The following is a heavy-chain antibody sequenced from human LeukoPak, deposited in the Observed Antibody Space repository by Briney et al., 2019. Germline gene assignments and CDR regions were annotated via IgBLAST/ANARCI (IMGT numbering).Heavy chain of an antibody. D-gene: IGHD5-12*01. J-gene: IGHJ4*02. CDR3: ARGGYSAYEFDC. Sequence: GGSLRLSCAASGFTFSSYEMNWVRQAPGKGLEWMGVIYPGDSDTRYSPSFQGQVTISADKSISTAYLQWSSLKASDTAMYYCARGGYSAYEFDCWGQGTLATVSS. CDR2: IYPGDSDT. CDR1: GFTFSSYE. V-gene: IGHV5-51*01.